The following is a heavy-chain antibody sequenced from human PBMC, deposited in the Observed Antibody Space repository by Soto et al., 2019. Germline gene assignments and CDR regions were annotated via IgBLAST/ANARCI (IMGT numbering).Heavy chain of an antibody. D-gene: IGHD3-10*01. J-gene: IGHJ2*01. CDR1: GGTFSSYA. V-gene: IGHV1-69*01. Sequence: QVQLVQSGAEVKKPGSSVKVSCKASGGTFSSYAISWVRQAPGQGLEWMGGIIPIFGTANYAQKFQGRVTITADESTSTAYMELSRVRSGDTAVYYCARGMVRGGYFDLWGRGTLVTVSS. CDR2: IIPIFGTA. CDR3: ARGMVRGGYFDL.